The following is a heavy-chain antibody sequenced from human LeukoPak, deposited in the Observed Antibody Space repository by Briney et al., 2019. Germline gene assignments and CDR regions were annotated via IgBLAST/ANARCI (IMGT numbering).Heavy chain of an antibody. J-gene: IGHJ4*02. D-gene: IGHD3-22*01. CDR2: IYYSGST. V-gene: IGHV4-31*02. CDR3: AREYYYDSSGYYSV. Sequence: LRLSCVASGFTFSSYGMHWIRQHPGKGLEWIGYIYYSGSTYYNPSLKSRVTISVDTSKNQFSLKLSSVTAADTAVYYCAREYYYDSSGYYSVWGQGTLVTVSS. CDR1: GFTFSSYG.